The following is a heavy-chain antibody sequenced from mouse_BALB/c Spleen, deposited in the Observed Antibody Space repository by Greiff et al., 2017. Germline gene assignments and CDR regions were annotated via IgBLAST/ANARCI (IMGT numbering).Heavy chain of an antibody. J-gene: IGHJ4*01. Sequence: VQLQQSGAELVKPGASVKLSCTASGFNIKDTYMHWVKQRPEQGLEWIGRIDPANGNTKYDPKFQGKATITADTSSNTAYLQLSSLTSEDTAVYYCASGGNYLYYAMDYWGQGTSVTVSA. CDR1: GFNIKDTY. CDR2: IDPANGNT. D-gene: IGHD1-1*02. CDR3: ASGGNYLYYAMDY. V-gene: IGHV14-3*02.